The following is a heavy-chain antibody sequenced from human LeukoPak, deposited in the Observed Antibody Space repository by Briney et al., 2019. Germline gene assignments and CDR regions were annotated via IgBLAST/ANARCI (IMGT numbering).Heavy chain of an antibody. CDR1: GGSISSGSDY. Sequence: SETLSLTCTVSGGSISSGSDYWSWIRQPAGKGLEWIGRIYTSGSTNYNPSLKSRVTISVDTSKNQFSLKLSSVTAADTAVYYCAREPVGYYGSGSYYNVGWFDPWGQGTLVTVSS. CDR2: IYTSGST. V-gene: IGHV4-61*02. D-gene: IGHD3-10*01. J-gene: IGHJ5*02. CDR3: AREPVGYYGSGSYYNVGWFDP.